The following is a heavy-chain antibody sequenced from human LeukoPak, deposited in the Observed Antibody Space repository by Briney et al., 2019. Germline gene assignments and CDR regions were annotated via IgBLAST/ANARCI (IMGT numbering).Heavy chain of an antibody. J-gene: IGHJ4*02. Sequence: GASVKVSCKASGCTFTGYYMLWVRQAPGQGLEWMGWINPNSGGTNYAQKFQGRVTMTRDTSISTAYMELSRLRSDDTAVYYCAREDTAMAQCFDYWGQGTLVTVSS. D-gene: IGHD5-18*01. CDR3: AREDTAMAQCFDY. CDR1: GCTFTGYY. CDR2: INPNSGGT. V-gene: IGHV1-2*02.